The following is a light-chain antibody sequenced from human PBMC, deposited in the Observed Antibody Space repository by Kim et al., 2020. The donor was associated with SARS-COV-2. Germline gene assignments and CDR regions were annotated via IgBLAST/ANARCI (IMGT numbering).Light chain of an antibody. Sequence: LGQTVRITCQGDSLRSYYASWYQQKRGQAHVLVIYGKNNRPSGIPDRFSGASSGNTASLNITGAQAEDEADYYCNSRDSSGNHLEVFGGGTQLTVL. CDR2: GKN. CDR3: NSRDSSGNHLEV. CDR1: SLRSYY. V-gene: IGLV3-19*01. J-gene: IGLJ3*02.